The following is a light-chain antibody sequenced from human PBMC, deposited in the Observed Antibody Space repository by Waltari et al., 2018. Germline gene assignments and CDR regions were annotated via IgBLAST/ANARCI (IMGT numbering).Light chain of an antibody. CDR1: SSDVGGYNY. CDR3: NSFADNKTDV. Sequence: QSALTQPPSASGSPGQSVTISCTGTSSDVGGYNYVSWYQQYPAKAPKLIIYDVSKRPSGVHHRFSGSTSGITASLTVSGLQAEDEADYYCNSFADNKTDVFGGGTKLTVL. CDR2: DVS. J-gene: IGLJ3*02. V-gene: IGLV2-8*01.